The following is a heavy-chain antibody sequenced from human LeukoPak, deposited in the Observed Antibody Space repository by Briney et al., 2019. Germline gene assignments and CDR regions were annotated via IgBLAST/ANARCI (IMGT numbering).Heavy chain of an antibody. V-gene: IGHV3-15*07. CDR2: IKSKADGETI. Sequence: GGSLRLACAASGFTFTNAWMNWVRQAPGKGLEWVGRIKSKADGETIDYAAPVKGRFTFPRDDSKNMLYLQMNSLKSEDTAVYYCSTLTSRGLSDSWGQGTLVTVSS. CDR3: STLTSRGLSDS. D-gene: IGHD1-20*01. CDR1: GFTFTNAW. J-gene: IGHJ4*02.